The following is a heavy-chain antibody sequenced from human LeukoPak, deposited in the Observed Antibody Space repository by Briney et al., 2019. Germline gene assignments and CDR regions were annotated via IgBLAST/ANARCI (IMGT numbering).Heavy chain of an antibody. Sequence: GGSLRLSCAASGFTFSSYSMNWVRQAPGKGLEWVSSISSSSSYIYYADSVKGRFTISRDNAKNSLYLQMNSLRAEDTAVYYCPRKGLGDYLFDYSGPRTLVTVSS. D-gene: IGHD4-17*01. CDR3: PRKGLGDYLFDY. V-gene: IGHV3-21*01. CDR2: ISSSSSYI. CDR1: GFTFSSYS. J-gene: IGHJ4*02.